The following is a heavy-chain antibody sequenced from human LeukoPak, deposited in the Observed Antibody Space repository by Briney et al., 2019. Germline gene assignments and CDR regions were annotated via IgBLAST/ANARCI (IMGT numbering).Heavy chain of an antibody. V-gene: IGHV3-30*18. CDR3: AKELRYYGGYDY. CDR1: GFTFSSYG. CDR2: ISYDGSNK. J-gene: IGHJ4*02. Sequence: GRSLRFSCAASGFTFSSYGMHWVRQAPGKGLEWGAVISYDGSNKYYADSVKGRFTISRDNSKNTLYLQMNSLRAEDTAVYYCAKELRYYGGYDYWGQGTLVTVSS. D-gene: IGHD4-23*01.